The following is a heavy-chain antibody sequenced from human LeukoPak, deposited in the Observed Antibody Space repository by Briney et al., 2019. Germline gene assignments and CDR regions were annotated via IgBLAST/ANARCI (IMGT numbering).Heavy chain of an antibody. CDR1: GGSISGYY. CDR2: INHSGST. Sequence: SAALSLTCAFYGGSISGYYWSWIRQPPGKGLGWIGEINHSGSTNYNPSLQSRVTISVDTSKNQFSLKLSSVTAADTAVYYCARGPYYYDHRSPHYYYYYMDVWGKGTTVTVSS. J-gene: IGHJ6*03. CDR3: ARGPYYYDHRSPHYYYYYMDV. D-gene: IGHD3-22*01. V-gene: IGHV4-34*01.